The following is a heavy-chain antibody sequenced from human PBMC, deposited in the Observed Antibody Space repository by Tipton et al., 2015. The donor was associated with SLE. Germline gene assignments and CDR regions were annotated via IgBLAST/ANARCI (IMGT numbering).Heavy chain of an antibody. CDR1: GGSVSGYF. CDR2: INHGGGT. Sequence: TLSLTCAVHGGSVSGYFWSWIRQSPGKGLEWLGEINHGGGTNYNPSLKSRVTIFIDTSKNHFSLNLNSVTAADTAVYYCARAPYCGADCHPDGFDIWGQGTMVTVSS. D-gene: IGHD2-21*02. CDR3: ARAPYCGADCHPDGFDI. J-gene: IGHJ3*02. V-gene: IGHV4-34*01.